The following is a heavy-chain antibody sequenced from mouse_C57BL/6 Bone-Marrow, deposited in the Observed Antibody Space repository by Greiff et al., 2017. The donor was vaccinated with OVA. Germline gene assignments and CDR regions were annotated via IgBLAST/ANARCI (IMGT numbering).Heavy chain of an antibody. CDR2: ISSGGSYT. CDR1: GFTFSSYG. Sequence: VQLQQSGGDLVKPGGSLKLSCAASGFTFSSYGMSWVRQTPDKRLEWVATISSGGSYTYYPDSVKGRFTISRDNAKNTLYLQMSSLKSEDTAMYYCARHDAYWGQGTLVTVSA. V-gene: IGHV5-6*01. CDR3: ARHDAY. J-gene: IGHJ3*01.